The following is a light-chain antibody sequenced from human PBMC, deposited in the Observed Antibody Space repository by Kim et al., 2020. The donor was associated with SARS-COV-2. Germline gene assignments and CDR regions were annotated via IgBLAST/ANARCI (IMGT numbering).Light chain of an antibody. J-gene: IGKJ2*01. Sequence: EIVLTQSPGTLSLSPGERATLSCRASQSVTNNYLAWYQHKPGQAPRLFIYGVSKRATGIPDRFSGSGSGTDFTLTISRLEPEDFVVYYCQYYGRSLYTFGQGTKLEI. CDR2: GVS. V-gene: IGKV3-20*01. CDR1: QSVTNNY. CDR3: QYYGRSLYT.